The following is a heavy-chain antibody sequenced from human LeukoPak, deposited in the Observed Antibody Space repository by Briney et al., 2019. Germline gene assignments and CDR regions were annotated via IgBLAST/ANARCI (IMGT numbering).Heavy chain of an antibody. CDR2: IKQDGSKK. V-gene: IGHV3-7*04. D-gene: IGHD5-24*01. J-gene: IGHJ4*02. CDR1: GFTFSSYA. Sequence: GGSLRLSCAASGFTFSSYAMHWVRQAPGKGLEWVANIKQDGSKKSYVDSVKGRFTISRDNAKNSLYLQMNSLRAEDTAIYYCTRVGYIDEGIDYWGQGTLVTVSS. CDR3: TRVGYIDEGIDY.